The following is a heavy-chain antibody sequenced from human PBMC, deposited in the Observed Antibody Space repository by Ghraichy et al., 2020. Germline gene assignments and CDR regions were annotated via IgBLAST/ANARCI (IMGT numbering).Heavy chain of an antibody. D-gene: IGHD1-26*01. CDR2: SRYKADSYSA. CDR3: ATWMYRNTYH. V-gene: IGHV3-72*01. CDR1: GFTFSDHH. Sequence: GGSLSLSCVASGFTFSDHHMDWVRQAPGKGLEWIGRSRYKADSYSAEYAASVKGRFSISRDESKNSLYLQMNSLKSEDTAVYFCATWMYRNTYHWGQGTLVTVSS. J-gene: IGHJ5*02.